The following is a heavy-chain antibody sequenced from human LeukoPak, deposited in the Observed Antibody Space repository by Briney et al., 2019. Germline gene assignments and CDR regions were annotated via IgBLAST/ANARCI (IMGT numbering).Heavy chain of an antibody. CDR3: AKDSKQQLVGFYFDY. Sequence: GSLRLSCAASGFTFSSYAMSWVRQAPGKGLEWVSAISGSGGSTYYADSVKGRFTISRDNSKNTLYLQMNSLRAEDTAVYYCAKDSKQQLVGFYFDYWGQGTLVTVSS. D-gene: IGHD6-13*01. V-gene: IGHV3-23*01. CDR1: GFTFSSYA. J-gene: IGHJ4*02. CDR2: ISGSGGST.